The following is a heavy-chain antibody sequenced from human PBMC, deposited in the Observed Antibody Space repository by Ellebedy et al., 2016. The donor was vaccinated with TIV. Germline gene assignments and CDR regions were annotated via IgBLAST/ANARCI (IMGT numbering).Heavy chain of an antibody. V-gene: IGHV3-13*01. D-gene: IGHD1-1*01. CDR2: LGTAGNT. CDR1: GFSLSDHD. Sequence: GESLKISCAASGFSLSDHDMHWVRQPAGKGLEWVSGLGTAGNTFYEDSVKGRFTISGDRAKNSLFLQMNSLRAGDTAVYYCVRYRVAPTGTYWSFDLWGPGTQVTVSS. CDR3: VRYRVAPTGTYWSFDL. J-gene: IGHJ2*01.